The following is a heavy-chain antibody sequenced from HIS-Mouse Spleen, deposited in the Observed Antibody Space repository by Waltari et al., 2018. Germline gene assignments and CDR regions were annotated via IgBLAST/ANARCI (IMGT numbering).Heavy chain of an antibody. J-gene: IGHJ4*02. CDR1: MGSSSYY. CDR3: ARDWVDSSGWYYFDY. CDR2: IYYSGST. Sequence: MGSSSYYWGWIRQPPGKGLEWIGSIYYSGSTYYNPSLKSRVTISVDTSKNQFSLKLSSVTAADTAVYYCARDWVDSSGWYYFDYWGQGTLVTVSS. V-gene: IGHV4-39*07. D-gene: IGHD6-19*01.